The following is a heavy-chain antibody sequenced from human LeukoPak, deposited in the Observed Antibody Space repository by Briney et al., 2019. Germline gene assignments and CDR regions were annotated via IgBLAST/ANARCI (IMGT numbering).Heavy chain of an antibody. V-gene: IGHV3-7*01. CDR3: TRLWFGELLFFDY. CDR1: GFTFSSYW. D-gene: IGHD3-10*01. J-gene: IGHJ4*02. CDR2: IKQDGSEK. Sequence: TGGSLRLSCAASGFTFSSYWMSWVRQAPGKGLEWVANIKQDGSEKYYVDSVKGRFTISRDNAKNSLYLQMNSLRAEDTAVYYCTRLWFGELLFFDYWGQGTLVTVSS.